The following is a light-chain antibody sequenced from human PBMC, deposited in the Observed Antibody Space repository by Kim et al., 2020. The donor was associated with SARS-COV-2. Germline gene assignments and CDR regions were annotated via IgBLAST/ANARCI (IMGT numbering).Light chain of an antibody. V-gene: IGLV3-21*04. CDR2: YTR. CDR3: QVWDTTSGHPV. J-gene: IGLJ2*01. Sequence: RGKTTTISRGRNSVVTNNEHWYQRRPGQAPVLVMYYTRDRPPGIREPFYGSSSGNTATLTISRVEAGDEADYYCQVWDTTSGHPVFGGGNKLTVL. CDR1: SVVTNN.